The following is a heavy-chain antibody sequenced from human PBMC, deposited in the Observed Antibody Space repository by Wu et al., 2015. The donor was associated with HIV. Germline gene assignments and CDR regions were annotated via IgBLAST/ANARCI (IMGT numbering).Heavy chain of an antibody. CDR2: ISPFTGYP. CDR3: ARVSSNYYDSSGYDY. V-gene: IGHV1-46*01. Sequence: QLAQSGAEVKKPGASVRLSCKATEDTFTTSYIHWVRQGPGQGLEWLALISPFTGYPKYDEKFRDRVSVTRDTSTTTVDMDLGSLRSDDTAVYYCARVSSNYYDSSGYDYWGQGTLVTVSS. J-gene: IGHJ4*02. D-gene: IGHD3-22*01. CDR1: EDTFTTSY.